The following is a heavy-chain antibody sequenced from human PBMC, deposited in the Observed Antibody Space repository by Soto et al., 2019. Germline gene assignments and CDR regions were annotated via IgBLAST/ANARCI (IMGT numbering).Heavy chain of an antibody. CDR3: ARDQLYYYDSSGYYWGGPYYYYVMDL. D-gene: IGHD3-22*01. CDR1: GYTFTSYG. J-gene: IGHJ6*02. CDR2: ISAYNGNT. Sequence: ASVKVSCKASGYTFTSYGISWVRQAPGQGLEWMGWISAYNGNTNYAQKLQGRVTMTTDTSTSTAYMELRSLRSDDTAVYYCARDQLYYYDSSGYYWGGPYYYYVMDLRGQRSTVTGSS. V-gene: IGHV1-18*01.